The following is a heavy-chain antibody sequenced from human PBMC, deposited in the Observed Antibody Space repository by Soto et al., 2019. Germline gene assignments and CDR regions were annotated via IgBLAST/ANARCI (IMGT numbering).Heavy chain of an antibody. CDR3: ARGRRDGYNDAFDI. Sequence: YTFTSYDINWVRQATGQGLEWMGWMNPNSGNTGYAQKFQGRVTMTRNTSISTAYMELSSLRSEDTAVYYCARGRRDGYNDAFDIWGQGTMVTVSS. J-gene: IGHJ3*02. V-gene: IGHV1-8*01. CDR1: YTFTSYD. CDR2: MNPNSGNT. D-gene: IGHD5-12*01.